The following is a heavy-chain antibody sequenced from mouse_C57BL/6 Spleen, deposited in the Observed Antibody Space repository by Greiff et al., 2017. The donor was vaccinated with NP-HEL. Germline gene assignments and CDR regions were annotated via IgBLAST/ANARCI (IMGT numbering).Heavy chain of an antibody. V-gene: IGHV1-80*01. J-gene: IGHJ1*03. Sequence: VQLQQSGAELVKPGASVKISCKASGYAFSSYWMNWVKQRPGKGLEWIGQIYPGDGDTNYNGKFKGKATLTADKSSSTAYMQLSSLTSEDSAVYFCARRGGSSPWYFDVWGTGTTVTVSS. CDR1: GYAFSSYW. CDR3: ARRGGSSPWYFDV. CDR2: IYPGDGDT. D-gene: IGHD1-1*01.